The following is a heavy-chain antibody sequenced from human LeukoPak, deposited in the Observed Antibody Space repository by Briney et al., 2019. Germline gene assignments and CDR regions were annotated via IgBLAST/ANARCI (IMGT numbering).Heavy chain of an antibody. CDR2: INPNNGGT. CDR3: ARADYGDYFGWFDP. J-gene: IGHJ5*02. Sequence: ASVKVSCKASGYTFTSYYMHWVRQAPGQGLEWMGWINPNNGGTNYAQKFQGRVTMTRDTSISTAYMELSRLRSDDTAVYYCARADYGDYFGWFDPWGQGTLVTVSS. CDR1: GYTFTSYY. D-gene: IGHD4-17*01. V-gene: IGHV1-2*02.